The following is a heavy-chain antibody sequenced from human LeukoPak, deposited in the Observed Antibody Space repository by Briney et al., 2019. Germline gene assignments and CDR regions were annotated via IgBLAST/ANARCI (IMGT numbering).Heavy chain of an antibody. CDR2: IRYDGSNK. Sequence: PGRSLRLSCAASGFTFSSYAMHWVRQAPGKGLEWVAFIRYDGSNKYYADSVKGRFTISRDNSKNTLYLQMNSLRAEDTAVYYCAKEAKYQLLPPYMDVWGKGTTVTVSS. V-gene: IGHV3-30*02. J-gene: IGHJ6*03. CDR3: AKEAKYQLLPPYMDV. CDR1: GFTFSSYA. D-gene: IGHD2-2*01.